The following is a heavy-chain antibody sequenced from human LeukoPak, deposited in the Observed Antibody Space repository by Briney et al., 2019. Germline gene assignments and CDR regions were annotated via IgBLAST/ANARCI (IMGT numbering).Heavy chain of an antibody. CDR3: AKRTTVTILEYNWFDP. D-gene: IGHD4-17*01. J-gene: IGHJ5*02. CDR2: ISHSGST. Sequence: SETLSLTCGVYGESFSGYSWCWIRQPPGKGLEWIGEISHSGSTNYNPSLKSRVTMSVDTSKKQFSLKLNSVTAADTAVYYCAKRTTVTILEYNWFDPWGQGTLVTVSS. CDR1: GESFSGYS. V-gene: IGHV4-34*01.